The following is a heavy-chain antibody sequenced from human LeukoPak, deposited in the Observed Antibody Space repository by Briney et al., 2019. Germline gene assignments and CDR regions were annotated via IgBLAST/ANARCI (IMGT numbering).Heavy chain of an antibody. CDR2: INTNTGNP. CDR3: ARPGGRYSYGRRRDYGMDV. D-gene: IGHD5-18*01. CDR1: GYTFTSND. Sequence: ASVKVSCKASGYTFTSNDMNWVRQAPGQGLEWMGWINTNTGNPTYVQGFTGRFVFSLDTSVSTAYLQISSLKAEDTAVYYCARPGGRYSYGRRRDYGMDVWGQGTTVTVSS. V-gene: IGHV7-4-1*02. J-gene: IGHJ6*02.